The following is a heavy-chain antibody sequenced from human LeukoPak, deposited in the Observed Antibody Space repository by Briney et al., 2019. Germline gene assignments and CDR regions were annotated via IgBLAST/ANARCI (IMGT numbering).Heavy chain of an antibody. V-gene: IGHV3-74*01. CDR2: IDSDGTST. Sequence: GGSLRLSCAASGFTFSSYWMHWVRQGPGKGLVWVSRIDSDGTSTRYADSVQGRFTISRDNAKNTLDLQMNSLRAEDTAVYYCGRVGDGYNDNYWGQGTLVTVSS. D-gene: IGHD5-24*01. CDR3: GRVGDGYNDNY. J-gene: IGHJ4*02. CDR1: GFTFSSYW.